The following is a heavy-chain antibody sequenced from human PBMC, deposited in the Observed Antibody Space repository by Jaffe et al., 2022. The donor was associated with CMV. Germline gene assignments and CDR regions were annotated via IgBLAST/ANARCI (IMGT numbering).Heavy chain of an antibody. Sequence: EVQLVESGGGLVQPGGSLRLSCAASGFTFSSYDMHWVRQATGKGLEWVSAIGTAGDTYYPGSVKGRFTISRENAKNSLYLQMNSLRAGDTAVYYCARGFQYCSGGSCYFEGRPDYWGQGTLVTVSS. D-gene: IGHD2-15*01. CDR1: GFTFSSYD. CDR2: IGTAGDT. J-gene: IGHJ4*02. CDR3: ARGFQYCSGGSCYFEGRPDY. V-gene: IGHV3-13*01.